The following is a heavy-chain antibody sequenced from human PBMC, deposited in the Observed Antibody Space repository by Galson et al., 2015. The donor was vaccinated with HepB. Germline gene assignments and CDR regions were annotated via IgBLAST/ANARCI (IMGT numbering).Heavy chain of an antibody. CDR1: GYIFTTYD. Sequence: SVKVSCKASGYIFTTYDINWVRQASGQGLEWMGWTNPNSGSAGYAQKFQGRVTMTRDTSTNTAYMELSSLRPDDTAVYYCARVSAWSHFDYWGQGTLVTVPP. D-gene: IGHD6-19*01. J-gene: IGHJ4*02. CDR2: TNPNSGSA. CDR3: ARVSAWSHFDY. V-gene: IGHV1-8*01.